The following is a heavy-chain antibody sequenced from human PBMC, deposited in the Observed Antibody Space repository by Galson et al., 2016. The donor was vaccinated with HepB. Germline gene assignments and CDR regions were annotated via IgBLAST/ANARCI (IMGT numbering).Heavy chain of an antibody. V-gene: IGHV3-33*01. J-gene: IGHJ4*02. D-gene: IGHD6-13*01. CDR2: IWFDGSRK. Sequence: SLRLSCTASGFTFSSYDMHWVRQAPGKGLEWVGMIWFDGSRKSYADSVKGRFTVSRDKSKNTLDMEMNNLRAEDTAVYYCARGRSGSSWVADEDYWGQGTLVTVSS. CDR1: GFTFSSYD. CDR3: ARGRSGSSWVADEDY.